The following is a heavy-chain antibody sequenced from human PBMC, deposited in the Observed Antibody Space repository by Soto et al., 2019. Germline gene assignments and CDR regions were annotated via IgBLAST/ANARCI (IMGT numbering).Heavy chain of an antibody. Sequence: QVQLQESGPGLVKPSQTLSLTCTVSGGSISSGGYYWSWIRQHPGKGLEWIGYIYYSGRTYHNPSLKSRVTISVDTSKNQFSLKLSSVTAADTAVYYCARVLTYYDILTGSVAFDIWGQGTMVTVSS. CDR3: ARVLTYYDILTGSVAFDI. D-gene: IGHD3-9*01. CDR1: GGSISSGGYY. J-gene: IGHJ3*02. CDR2: IYYSGRT. V-gene: IGHV4-31*03.